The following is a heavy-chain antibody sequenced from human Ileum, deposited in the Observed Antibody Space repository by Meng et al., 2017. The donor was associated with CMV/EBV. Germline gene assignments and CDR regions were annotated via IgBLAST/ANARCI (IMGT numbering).Heavy chain of an antibody. V-gene: IGHV1-2*02. CDR3: ARGPTPDPYNRYEGWFDP. Sequence: ASVKVSCKASGYTFTGYYMHWVRQAPGQGLEWMGWINPNSGGTNYAQNFQNRVTMTRDTSISAAYMEVTSLTFDDTAVYFCARGPTPDPYNRYEGWFDPWGQGTQVTVSS. J-gene: IGHJ5*02. CDR2: INPNSGGT. D-gene: IGHD1-20*01. CDR1: GYTFTGYY.